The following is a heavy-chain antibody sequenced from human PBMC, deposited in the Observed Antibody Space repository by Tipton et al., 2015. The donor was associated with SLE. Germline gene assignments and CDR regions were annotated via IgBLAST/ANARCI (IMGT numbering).Heavy chain of an antibody. CDR3: ARETPLDTGYFDY. Sequence: LSLTCAVSGGSISSSNWWSWVRQAPGKGLEWVSSISRSSSYTYYADSLKGRFTISRDNSKNTLYLQMNSLRAEDTSVYYCARETPLDTGYFDYWGQGTLVTVSS. CDR2: ISRSSSYT. V-gene: IGHV3-21*01. CDR1: GGSISSSN. D-gene: IGHD3-10*01. J-gene: IGHJ4*02.